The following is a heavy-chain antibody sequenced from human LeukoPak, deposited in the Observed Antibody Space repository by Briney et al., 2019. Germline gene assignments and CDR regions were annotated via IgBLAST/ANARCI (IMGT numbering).Heavy chain of an antibody. J-gene: IGHJ4*02. V-gene: IGHV3-30*02. CDR2: IRYDGSNK. CDR3: ANLARTAVVTLDY. D-gene: IGHD4-23*01. CDR1: GFSFSSYG. Sequence: PGGSLRLSCAASGFSFSSYGMHWVRQAPGKGLEWVAFIRYDGSNKYYADSVKGRFTISRDNSKNTLYLQMNSLRAEDTAVYYCANLARTAVVTLDYWGQGTLVTVSP.